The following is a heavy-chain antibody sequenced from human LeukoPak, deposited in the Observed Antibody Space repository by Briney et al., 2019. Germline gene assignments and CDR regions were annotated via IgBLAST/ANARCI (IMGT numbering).Heavy chain of an antibody. D-gene: IGHD3-22*01. CDR2: IYYSGST. Sequence: PSETLSLTCTVSGGSISSYYWSWIRQPPGKGLEWIGYIYYSGSTNYNPSLKSRVTISVDTSKNQFSLKLSSVTAADTAVYYCARQVYDSSDYYMGFDYWGQGTLVTVSS. V-gene: IGHV4-59*01. J-gene: IGHJ4*02. CDR3: ARQVYDSSDYYMGFDY. CDR1: GGSISSYY.